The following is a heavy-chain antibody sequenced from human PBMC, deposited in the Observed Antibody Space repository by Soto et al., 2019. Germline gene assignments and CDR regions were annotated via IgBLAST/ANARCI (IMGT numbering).Heavy chain of an antibody. CDR1: GYTFTSYY. CDR3: ARDLAYYYDSSGYLFYYYYGMDV. D-gene: IGHD3-22*01. Sequence: GASVKVSCKASGYTFTSYYMHWVRQAPGQGLEWMGIINPSGGSTSYAQKFQGRVTMTRDTSTSTVYMELSSLRSEDTAVYYCARDLAYYYDSSGYLFYYYYGMDVWGQGTRSPSP. J-gene: IGHJ6*02. CDR2: INPSGGST. V-gene: IGHV1-46*01.